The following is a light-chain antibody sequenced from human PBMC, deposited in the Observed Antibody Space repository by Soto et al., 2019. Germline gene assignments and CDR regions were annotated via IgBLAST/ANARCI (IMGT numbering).Light chain of an antibody. CDR2: TAS. Sequence: DIQMTQSPSSLPASVGDRVIITCRASQTIRTSLNWYQQKLGKAPKLLISTASSLHSGVPSRFSGTGSGTDFTLTISSLQPEDFATYFCQQSFEIPVTFGQGTKLEI. CDR3: QQSFEIPVT. CDR1: QTIRTS. V-gene: IGKV1-39*01. J-gene: IGKJ2*01.